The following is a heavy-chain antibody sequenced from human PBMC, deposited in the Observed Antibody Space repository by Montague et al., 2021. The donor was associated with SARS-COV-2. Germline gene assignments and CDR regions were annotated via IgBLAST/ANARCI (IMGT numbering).Heavy chain of an antibody. V-gene: IGHV3-23*01. CDR1: GFTFREYS. J-gene: IGHJ4*02. Sequence: SLRLSCSASGFTFREYSMRWVRHVPGKGLEWVSIFTSVGADTFYADSVKGRCTVSRDISRNLFYLQLNNLRGEDTATYFCARDFRYPLDGDPTHFDYWGPGTLVTVSS. CDR2: FTSVGADT. D-gene: IGHD3-10*01. CDR3: ARDFRYPLDGDPTHFDY.